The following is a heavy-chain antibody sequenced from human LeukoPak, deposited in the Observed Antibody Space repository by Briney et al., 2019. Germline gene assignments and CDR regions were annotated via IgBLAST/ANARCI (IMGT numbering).Heavy chain of an antibody. CDR1: GHPVSSGSDY. V-gene: IGHV4-61*01. CDR3: ARVRDYHYYIDY. D-gene: IGHD3-16*01. J-gene: IGHJ4*02. Sequence: SETLSLTCTVSGHPVSSGSDYWSWIPRPRGKGLEWIEYIYYSGSTNYNRSLKSRVTISVDTSMNQFSLKLSSVTAEDTAVYYCARVRDYHYYIDYWGQGTLVTVSS. CDR2: IYYSGST.